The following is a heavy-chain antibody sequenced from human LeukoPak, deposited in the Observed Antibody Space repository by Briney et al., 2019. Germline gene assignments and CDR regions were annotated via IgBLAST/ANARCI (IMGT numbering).Heavy chain of an antibody. V-gene: IGHV3-23*01. J-gene: IGHJ4*02. CDR1: GFTFSSYA. CDR3: AKDGRGGPWEDGQYY. CDR2: ISGSGGST. D-gene: IGHD1-26*01. Sequence: PGGSLRLSCAASGFTFSSYAMSWVRQAPGKGLEWVSAISGSGGSTYYADCVKGRFPISRDNSKNTLYLQMKGLRAEDTAVYYCAKDGRGGPWEDGQYYWGQGTLVTVSS.